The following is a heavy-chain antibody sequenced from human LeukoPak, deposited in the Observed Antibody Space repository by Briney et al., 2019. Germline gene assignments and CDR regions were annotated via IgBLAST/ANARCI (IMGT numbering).Heavy chain of an antibody. J-gene: IGHJ1*01. CDR3: AKHGYSSGWPQVPSDH. CDR2: ISGNGGST. Sequence: PGGSLRLSCAASGFTFSSYAMSWVRQAPGKGLEWVSVISGNGGSTSYADSVKGRFTISRDDSKDTLYLQMNSLRAGDTAIYYCAKHGYSSGWPQVPSDHWGQGTVVIVS. V-gene: IGHV3-23*01. D-gene: IGHD6-19*01. CDR1: GFTFSSYA.